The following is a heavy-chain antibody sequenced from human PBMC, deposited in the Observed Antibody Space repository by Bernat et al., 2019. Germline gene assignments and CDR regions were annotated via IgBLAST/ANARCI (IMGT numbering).Heavy chain of an antibody. D-gene: IGHD5-12*01. CDR1: GGTFSSYT. CDR3: ARERDSSGYDY. V-gene: IGHV1-69*08. Sequence: QVQLVQSGAEVKKPGSSVKVSCKASGGTFSSYTISWVRQAPGQGLEWMGRIIPFLGIANYAQKFQGRVTITADKSTSTAYMELSSLRSEDTAVYYCARERDSSGYDYWGQGTLVTVSS. J-gene: IGHJ4*02. CDR2: IIPFLGIA.